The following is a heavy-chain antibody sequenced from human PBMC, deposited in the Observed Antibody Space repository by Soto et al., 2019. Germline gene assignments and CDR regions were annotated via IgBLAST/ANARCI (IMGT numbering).Heavy chain of an antibody. V-gene: IGHV4-30-4*01. J-gene: IGHJ3*02. CDR3: ARVYNNAFDI. CDR2: IYYSGNT. CDR1: GGSISSGGSY. Sequence: SETLSLTCTVSGGSISSGGSYWGWIRQPPGKGLEWIGYIYYSGNTYFNPSLKSRVTLSVDTSKNQFSLKLSSVTAADTAVYYCARVYNNAFDIWGQGTMVTVSS. D-gene: IGHD3-10*01.